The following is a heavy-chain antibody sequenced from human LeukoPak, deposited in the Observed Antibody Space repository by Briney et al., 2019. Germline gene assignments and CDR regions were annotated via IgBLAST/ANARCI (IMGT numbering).Heavy chain of an antibody. V-gene: IGHV4-59*08. CDR3: ARTQYCSSTSCYLDY. CDR2: IYYSGST. J-gene: IGHJ4*02. CDR1: GGSISSYY. Sequence: KPSETLSLTCTVSGGSISSYYWGWIRQPPGKGLEWIGYIYYSGSTNYNPSLKSRVTISVDTSKNQFSLKLSSVTAADTAVYYCARTQYCSSTSCYLDYWGQGTLVTVSS. D-gene: IGHD2-2*01.